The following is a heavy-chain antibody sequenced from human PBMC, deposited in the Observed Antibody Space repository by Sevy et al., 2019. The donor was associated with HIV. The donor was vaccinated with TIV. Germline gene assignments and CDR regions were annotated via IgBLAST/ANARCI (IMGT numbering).Heavy chain of an antibody. V-gene: IGHV5-51*01. CDR1: GYSFTHYW. CDR2: IYPGDSDP. Sequence: GESLKISCEGSGYSFTHYWIAWVRQIPGKGLEWMGIIYPGDSDPTYSPSFQGQVTISADKSINIAYLQWSRLKASDTAMYYWARLTGYEPYSYYALDVWGQGTTVTVSS. CDR3: ARLTGYEPYSYYALDV. J-gene: IGHJ6*02. D-gene: IGHD5-12*01.